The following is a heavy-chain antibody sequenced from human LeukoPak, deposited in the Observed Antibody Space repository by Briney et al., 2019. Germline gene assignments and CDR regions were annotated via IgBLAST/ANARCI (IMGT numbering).Heavy chain of an antibody. CDR3: ARVFGITMIVVAHLIDY. J-gene: IGHJ4*02. CDR1: GGSISSSSYY. Sequence: SETPSLTCTVSGGSISSSSYYWGWIRQPPGKGLEWIGSIYYSGSTYYNPSLKSRVTISVDTSKNQFSLKLSSVTAADTAVYYCARVFGITMIVVAHLIDYWGQGTLVTVSS. V-gene: IGHV4-39*07. D-gene: IGHD3-22*01. CDR2: IYYSGST.